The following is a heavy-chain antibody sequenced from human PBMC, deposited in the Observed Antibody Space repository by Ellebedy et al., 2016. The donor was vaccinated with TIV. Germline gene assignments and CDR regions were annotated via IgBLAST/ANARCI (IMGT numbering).Heavy chain of an antibody. CDR1: GFTFSSYN. Sequence: GESLKISCAASGFTFSSYNMNWVRQAPGKGLEWVSSISGTSSYINYAISVKGRFTISRENAKNSLYLQMNSLRAEDTAVYYCARVGSGFGIAFDIWGQGTMVTVSS. CDR3: ARVGSGFGIAFDI. J-gene: IGHJ3*02. CDR2: ISGTSSYI. V-gene: IGHV3-21*01. D-gene: IGHD3-22*01.